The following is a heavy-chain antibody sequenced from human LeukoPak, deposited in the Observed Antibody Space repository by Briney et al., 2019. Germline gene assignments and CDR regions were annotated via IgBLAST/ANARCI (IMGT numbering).Heavy chain of an antibody. CDR2: ISAYNGNT. Sequence: ASVKVSCKASGYTFTSYGISWVRQAPGQGLERMGWISAYNGNTNYAQKLQGRVTMTTDTPTSTAYMELRSLRSDDTAVYYCAEGPYYYGSGSSNYYGMDVWGQGTTVTVSS. J-gene: IGHJ6*02. V-gene: IGHV1-18*01. CDR1: GYTFTSYG. CDR3: AEGPYYYGSGSSNYYGMDV. D-gene: IGHD3-10*01.